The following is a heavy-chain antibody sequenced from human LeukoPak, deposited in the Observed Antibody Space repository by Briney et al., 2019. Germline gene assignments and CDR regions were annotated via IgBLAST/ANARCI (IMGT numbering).Heavy chain of an antibody. CDR2: IYTSGST. V-gene: IGHV4-4*07. J-gene: IGHJ4*02. Sequence: SETLSLTCTVSGGSISSYYWSWIRQPAGKGLEWIGRIYTSGSTNYNPSLKSRVTMSVDTSKNQFSLKLSSATAADTAVYYCARDRKNSGWYDYWGQGTLVTVSS. D-gene: IGHD6-19*01. CDR1: GGSISSYY. CDR3: ARDRKNSGWYDY.